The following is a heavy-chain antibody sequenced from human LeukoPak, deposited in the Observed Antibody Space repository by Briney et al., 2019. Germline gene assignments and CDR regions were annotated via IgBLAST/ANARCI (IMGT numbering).Heavy chain of an antibody. D-gene: IGHD6-13*01. CDR2: ISVSGGVR. Sequence: GGSLRLSCVASGYPFSSYSMNWIRQAPGKGLEWVSYISVSGGVRSYADSVKGRFTISRDNGKNSLYLQMNSLRAEDTAVYYCARDSGWWRFDFWGQGTLVTVSS. CDR3: ARDSGWWRFDF. J-gene: IGHJ4*02. CDR1: GYPFSSYS. V-gene: IGHV3-21*05.